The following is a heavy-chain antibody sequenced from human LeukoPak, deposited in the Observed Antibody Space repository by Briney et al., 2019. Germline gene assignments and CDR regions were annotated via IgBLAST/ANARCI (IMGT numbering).Heavy chain of an antibody. Sequence: KSGGSLRLSCAASGFTFSDYYMSWIRQAPGKGLEWVSYISSSGSTIYYADSVKGRFTISRDNAKNSLYLQMNCLRAEDTAVYYCARDLDWNDVLDYWGQGTLVTVSS. CDR3: ARDLDWNDVLDY. D-gene: IGHD1-1*01. V-gene: IGHV3-11*01. CDR1: GFTFSDYY. J-gene: IGHJ4*02. CDR2: ISSSGSTI.